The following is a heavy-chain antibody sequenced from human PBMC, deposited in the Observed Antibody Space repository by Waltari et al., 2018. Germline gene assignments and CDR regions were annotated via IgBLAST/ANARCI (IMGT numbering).Heavy chain of an antibody. D-gene: IGHD2-15*01. CDR1: GFTFSNYG. J-gene: IGHJ6*02. CDR3: GKDYSAYHFGMDV. Sequence: QVQLVESGGGVVQPGTSLRLSCAASGFTFSNYGMHWVRQAPGKGLGWGAVRWYDGNNKYYEDSGKGRFTISRDNSRNTLDLQMNGLRVEDTAVYYCGKDYSAYHFGMDVRGQGSTVTVSS. CDR2: RWYDGNNK. V-gene: IGHV3-33*06.